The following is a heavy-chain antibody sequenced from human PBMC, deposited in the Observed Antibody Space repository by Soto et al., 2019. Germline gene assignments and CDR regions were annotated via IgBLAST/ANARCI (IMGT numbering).Heavy chain of an antibody. D-gene: IGHD2-2*01. Sequence: EVPMLESGGGLVQPGGSLRLSCAASGFTFSSYVMSWVRQAQGKGLEWVSAISGSGGSTYYADSVKGRFTISRDNSKDTLYLQMHSLRAEDTAVYYCSIVYADGAFDYWGQGTLVTVS. V-gene: IGHV3-23*01. CDR2: ISGSGGST. J-gene: IGHJ4*02. CDR3: SIVYADGAFDY. CDR1: GFTFSSYV.